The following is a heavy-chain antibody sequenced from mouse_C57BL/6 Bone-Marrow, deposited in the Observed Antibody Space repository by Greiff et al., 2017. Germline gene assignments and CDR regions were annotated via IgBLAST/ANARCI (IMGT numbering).Heavy chain of an antibody. J-gene: IGHJ4*01. CDR2: INPGSGGT. D-gene: IGHD5-1-1*01. Sequence: VQLQQSGAELVRPGTSVKVSCKASGYAFTNYLIEWVKQRSGQGLEWIGVINPGSGGTNYNEKFKGKATLTADKSSSTAYMQLSSLTSEDSAVYFCARSIPTGAMDYWGQGTSVTVSS. CDR1: GYAFTNYL. CDR3: ARSIPTGAMDY. V-gene: IGHV1-54*01.